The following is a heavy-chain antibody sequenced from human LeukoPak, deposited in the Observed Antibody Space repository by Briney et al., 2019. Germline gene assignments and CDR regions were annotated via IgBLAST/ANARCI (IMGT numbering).Heavy chain of an antibody. D-gene: IGHD5-18*01. CDR1: GFTFSGSA. Sequence: GGSLRLSCAASGFTFSGSAMHWVRQTSGKGLERVGYIRSKTHNYATLYAASVKGRFTISRDDSKNTAYLQMNSLRAEDTAVYYCARNKKGDRYTYGHDYWGQGTLVTVSS. J-gene: IGHJ4*02. V-gene: IGHV3-73*01. CDR3: ARNKKGDRYTYGHDY. CDR2: IRSKTHNYAT.